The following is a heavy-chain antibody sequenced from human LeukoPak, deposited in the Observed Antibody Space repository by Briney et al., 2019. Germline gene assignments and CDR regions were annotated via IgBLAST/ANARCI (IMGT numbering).Heavy chain of an antibody. CDR3: AKSILAAPGIAVDPFDY. Sequence: GGSLRLSCAASGFTFSSYAMSWVRQAPGKGLEWVSAISGSGGSTYYADSVKGRFTISRDNSKNTLYLQMNSLRAEDTAVYYCAKSILAAPGIAVDPFDYWGQGTLVTVSS. CDR1: GFTFSSYA. J-gene: IGHJ4*02. D-gene: IGHD6-19*01. CDR2: ISGSGGST. V-gene: IGHV3-23*01.